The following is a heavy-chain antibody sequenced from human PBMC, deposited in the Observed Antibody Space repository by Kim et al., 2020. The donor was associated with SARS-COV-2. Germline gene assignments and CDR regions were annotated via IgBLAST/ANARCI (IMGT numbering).Heavy chain of an antibody. D-gene: IGHD6-19*01. V-gene: IGHV3-21*04. Sequence: GGSLRLSCAASGFTFSSYSMNWVRQAPGKGLEWISSISSSSSYIYYADSVKGRFTISRDNARASLYLQMNSLRAEDTAVYYCARVFTSGWSYFDYWGQGT. CDR2: ISSSSSYI. CDR1: GFTFSSYS. CDR3: ARVFTSGWSYFDY. J-gene: IGHJ4*02.